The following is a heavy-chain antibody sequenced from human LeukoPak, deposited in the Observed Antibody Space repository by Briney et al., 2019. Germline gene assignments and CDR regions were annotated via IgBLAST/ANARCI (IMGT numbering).Heavy chain of an antibody. D-gene: IGHD3-10*01. CDR1: GDSVSSDSYT. V-gene: IGHV4-61*01. CDR3: ARDKDIYYGSGRFDP. J-gene: IGHJ5*02. CDR2: IYDNRIS. Sequence: SETLSLTCTVSGDSVSSDSYTWTWIRQPPGKGPEWIGHIYDNRISNYNPSLKSRVMISADTSKNQFSLKLRSVTAADTAVYYCARDKDIYYGSGRFDPWGQGTLVTVSS.